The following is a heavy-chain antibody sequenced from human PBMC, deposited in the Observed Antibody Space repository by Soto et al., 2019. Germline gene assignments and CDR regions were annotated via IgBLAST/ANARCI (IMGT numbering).Heavy chain of an antibody. CDR2: INSDGTIT. CDR1: GFTFSNYC. CDR3: ARPGADSSGPYSWFDS. J-gene: IGHJ5*01. V-gene: IGHV3-74*01. Sequence: GGSLRLSCAASGFTFSNYCMHLVRQAPGKGLVWVSRINSDGTITSYADSVKGRFTISRDNARNTLYLQMNSLRAEDTAVYYCARPGADSSGPYSWFDSWGQGTLVTVSS. D-gene: IGHD6-19*01.